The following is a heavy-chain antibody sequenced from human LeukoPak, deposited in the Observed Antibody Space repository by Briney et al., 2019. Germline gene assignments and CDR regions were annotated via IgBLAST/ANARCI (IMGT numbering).Heavy chain of an antibody. Sequence: KPSETLSLTCTVSGGSISSYYWSWIRQPPGKGLEWIGYIYYSGSTNYNPSLKSRVTISVDTSKNQFSLKLSYVTAADTAVYYCASMEGYSLYAFDIWGQGTMVTVSS. V-gene: IGHV4-59*08. CDR3: ASMEGYSLYAFDI. J-gene: IGHJ3*02. CDR1: GGSISSYY. D-gene: IGHD2-21*01. CDR2: IYYSGST.